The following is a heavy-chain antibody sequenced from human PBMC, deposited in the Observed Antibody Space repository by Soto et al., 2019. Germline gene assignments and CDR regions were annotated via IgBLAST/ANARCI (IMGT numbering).Heavy chain of an antibody. Sequence: GASVKVSCKASGGTFSSYAISWVRQAPGQGLEWMGGIIPIFGTANYAQKFQGRVTITADESTSTAYMELSSLRSEDTAVYYCARGKGHSSSWPLDAFDIWGQGTMVTVSS. V-gene: IGHV1-69*13. CDR1: GGTFSSYA. J-gene: IGHJ3*02. D-gene: IGHD6-13*01. CDR2: IIPIFGTA. CDR3: ARGKGHSSSWPLDAFDI.